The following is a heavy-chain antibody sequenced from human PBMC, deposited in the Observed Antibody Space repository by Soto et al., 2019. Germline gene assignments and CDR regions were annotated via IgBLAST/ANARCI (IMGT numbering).Heavy chain of an antibody. Sequence: GGSLRLSCTASGFTFSNYWMHWVRQAPGKGLVWVSEIDSFGSTTTYTDSVRGRFTISRDNPKNTLYLQMNSLRVEDTAVYFCASLSAPSDYWGPGTLVTVSS. CDR3: ASLSAPSDY. J-gene: IGHJ4*02. CDR2: IDSFGSTT. CDR1: GFTFSNYW. V-gene: IGHV3-74*01. D-gene: IGHD3-3*01.